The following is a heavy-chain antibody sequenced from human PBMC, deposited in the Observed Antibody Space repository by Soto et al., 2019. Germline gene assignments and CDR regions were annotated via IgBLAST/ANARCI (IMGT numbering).Heavy chain of an antibody. Sequence: KPGGSLRLSCAASGFRFTDHYMTWIRQAPGKGLEWVSKIDGSGTVTHYADSVKGRFTVSRDNAKNSVYLQMSSLRAEDTAVYYCAVDTYYCSSTFWGQGNLVTVSS. V-gene: IGHV3-11*03. CDR3: AVDTYYCSSTF. CDR1: GFRFTDHY. CDR2: IDGSGTVT. J-gene: IGHJ4*02. D-gene: IGHD2-21*02.